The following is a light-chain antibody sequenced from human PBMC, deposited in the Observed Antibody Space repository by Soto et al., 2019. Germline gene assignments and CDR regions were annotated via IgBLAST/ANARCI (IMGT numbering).Light chain of an antibody. J-gene: IGKJ4*01. V-gene: IGKV1-39*01. CDR2: VAS. Sequence: DIQMTQSPSSLSASVGDRVTITCRASQSVGRFLNWYQQKSGKAPTVLINVASTLRSGVPSRFSGSGSGKYLNLTINSPEPEDFATYFCQHSFTTLLTLGGRAKVDIK. CDR1: QSVGRF. CDR3: QHSFTTLLT.